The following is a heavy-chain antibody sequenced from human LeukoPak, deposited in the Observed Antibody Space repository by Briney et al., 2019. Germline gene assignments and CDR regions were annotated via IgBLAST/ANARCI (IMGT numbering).Heavy chain of an antibody. CDR3: ARALNYYDSSGYSYNWFDP. Sequence: SETLSLTCTVSGYSISSGYYWSWIRQPPGKGLEWIGEINHSGSTNYNPSLKSRVTMSVDTSKNQFSLKLSSVTAADTAVYYCARALNYYDSSGYSYNWFDPWGQGTLVTVSS. V-gene: IGHV4-38-2*02. J-gene: IGHJ5*02. CDR2: INHSGST. CDR1: GYSISSGYY. D-gene: IGHD3-22*01.